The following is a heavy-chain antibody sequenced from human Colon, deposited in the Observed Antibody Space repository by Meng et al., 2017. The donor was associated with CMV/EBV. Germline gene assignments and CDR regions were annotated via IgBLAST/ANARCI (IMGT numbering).Heavy chain of an antibody. D-gene: IGHD1-26*01. CDR2: MYFSGIA. CDR3: ARDLTNKWFYY. J-gene: IGHJ4*02. V-gene: IGHV4-39*07. Sequence: QMKLRESGPGLVKPAETLSLTCTASGDPISSGSHSWAWFRQPPGKRLEWIGSMYFSGIADYNPSLKSRVTISLHATQKQFSLRLTSVTAADSAVYFCARDLTNKWFYYWGQGTLVTVSS. CDR1: GDPISSGSHS.